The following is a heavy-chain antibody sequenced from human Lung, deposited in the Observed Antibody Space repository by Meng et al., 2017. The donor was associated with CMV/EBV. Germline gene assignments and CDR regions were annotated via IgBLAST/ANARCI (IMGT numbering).Heavy chain of an antibody. J-gene: IGHJ6*02. CDR3: ARGGPCSNGVCSDYGMDV. D-gene: IGHD2-8*01. Sequence: SXAASGFTFSGYWMNWVRQTPGKGLEWVANIKQDGSDKYYADSVKSRFTISRDNAENSLYLQMNSLRAEDTAIYYCARGGPCSNGVCSDYGMDVWGQGXTVTVSS. CDR2: IKQDGSDK. V-gene: IGHV3-7*01. CDR1: GFTFSGYW.